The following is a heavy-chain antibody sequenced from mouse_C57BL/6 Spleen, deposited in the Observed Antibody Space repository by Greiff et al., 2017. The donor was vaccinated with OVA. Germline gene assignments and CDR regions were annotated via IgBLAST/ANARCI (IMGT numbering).Heavy chain of an antibody. V-gene: IGHV1-82*01. CDR1: GYAFSSSW. CDR3: ASYYDFDY. J-gene: IGHJ2*01. Sequence: QVQLQQSGPELVKPGASVKISCKASGYAFSSSWMNWVKQRPGQGLEWIGRIYPGDGDTNYNGKFKGKATLTADKSSSTAYMQLSSLTSEDSAVYFCASYYDFDYWGQGTTLTVSS. CDR2: IYPGDGDT. D-gene: IGHD2-1*01.